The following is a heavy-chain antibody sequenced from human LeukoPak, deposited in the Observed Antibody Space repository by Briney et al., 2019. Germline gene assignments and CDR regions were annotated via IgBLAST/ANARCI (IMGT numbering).Heavy chain of an antibody. CDR2: INHSGST. CDR3: ARLLRDCSGGSCYYFDY. V-gene: IGHV4-34*01. CDR1: GGSFSGYY. Sequence: PSETLSLTCAVYGGSFSGYYWSWIRQPPGKGLEWIGEINHSGSTNYNPSLKSRVTISVDTSKNQFSLKLSSVTAADTAVYYCARLLRDCSGGSCYYFDYWGQGTLVTVSS. J-gene: IGHJ4*02. D-gene: IGHD2-15*01.